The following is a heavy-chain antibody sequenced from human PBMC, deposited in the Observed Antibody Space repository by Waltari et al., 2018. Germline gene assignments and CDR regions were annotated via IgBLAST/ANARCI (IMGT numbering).Heavy chain of an antibody. V-gene: IGHV3-66*02. Sequence: EVQLVESGGGLVQPGGSLRLSCAASGFTVSSNYMSWVRQAPGKGLEWVSVIYSGGSTYYADSWKGRFTISRDNSKNTLYLQMNSLRAEDTAVYYCARGPRGELFVYWGQGTLVTVSS. CDR2: IYSGGST. J-gene: IGHJ4*02. CDR3: ARGPRGELFVY. CDR1: GFTVSSNY. D-gene: IGHD1-7*01.